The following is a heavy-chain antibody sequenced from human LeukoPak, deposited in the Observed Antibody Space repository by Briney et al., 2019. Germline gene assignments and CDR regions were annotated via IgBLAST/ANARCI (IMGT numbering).Heavy chain of an antibody. CDR2: ISPSGNT. CDR1: VASISSYY. J-gene: IGHJ6*03. D-gene: IGHD2-2*01. V-gene: IGHV4-4*07. CDR3: ARRGGIVVPAAIDYYYYYYMDV. Sequence: SETLSLTCSVSVASISSYYWSWIRQPAGKGLEWIGRISPSGNTNYSPSLKSRVTISVDKSKKQFSLRLSSVTAADTAVYYCARRGGIVVPAAIDYYYYYYMDVWGKGTTVTVSS.